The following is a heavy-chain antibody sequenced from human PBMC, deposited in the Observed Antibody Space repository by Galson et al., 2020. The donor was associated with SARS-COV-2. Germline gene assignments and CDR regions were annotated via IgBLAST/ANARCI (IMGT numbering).Heavy chain of an antibody. D-gene: IGHD3-22*01. CDR1: GGPISSSSYY. CDR2: LYYSGST. CDR3: ASDYYDSTMFDY. V-gene: IGHV4-39*07. J-gene: IGHJ4*02. Sequence: SETLSLTCTVSGGPISSSSYYWGWIRQPPGKGLEWIGSLYYSGSTYYNPSLKSRVTISVDTSKNQFSLKLSSVTAADTAVYYCASDYYDSTMFDYWGQGTLVTVSS.